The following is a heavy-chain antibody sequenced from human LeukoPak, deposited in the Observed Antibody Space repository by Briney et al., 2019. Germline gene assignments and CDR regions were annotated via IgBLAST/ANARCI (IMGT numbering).Heavy chain of an antibody. CDR1: GFTFSSYA. V-gene: IGHV3-23*01. Sequence: PGGSLRLSCAASGFTFSSYAMSWVRQAPGKGLEWVSAISGSGGSTYYADSVKGRFTISRDNSKNTLHLQMNSLRAEDTAVYYCAKDTEQWLVLNDAFDIWGQGTMVTVSS. J-gene: IGHJ3*02. D-gene: IGHD6-19*01. CDR2: ISGSGGST. CDR3: AKDTEQWLVLNDAFDI.